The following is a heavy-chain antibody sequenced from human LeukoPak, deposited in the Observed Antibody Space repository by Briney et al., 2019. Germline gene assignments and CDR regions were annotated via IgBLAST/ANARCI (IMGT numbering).Heavy chain of an antibody. V-gene: IGHV4-4*02. CDR3: AREVADYGGYYYYHYMDV. D-gene: IGHD4-23*01. CDR1: GGSISSSNW. Sequence: SETLSLTCAVSGGSISSSNWWSWVRQPPGKGLEWIGEIYHSGSTNYNPSPKSRVTMSVDTSKNQFSLKLSSVTAADTAMYYCAREVADYGGYYYYHYMDVWGKGTTVTISS. CDR2: IYHSGST. J-gene: IGHJ6*03.